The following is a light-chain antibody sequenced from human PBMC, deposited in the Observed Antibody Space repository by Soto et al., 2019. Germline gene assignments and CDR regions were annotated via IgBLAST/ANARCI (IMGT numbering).Light chain of an antibody. CDR1: QSNSSW. J-gene: IGKJ2*01. Sequence: DIQMTQSPSTLSASVGDRVTITCRASQSNSSWLAWYQQKPGKAPNLLIYKASTLGSGVPSRFSGGGSGTEFTLTISSLQPDDFATYYCQQHSSSSPYTFGQGTKLEIK. CDR3: QQHSSSSPYT. CDR2: KAS. V-gene: IGKV1-5*03.